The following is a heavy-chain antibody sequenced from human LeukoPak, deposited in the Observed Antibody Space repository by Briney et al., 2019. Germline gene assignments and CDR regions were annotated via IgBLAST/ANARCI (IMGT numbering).Heavy chain of an antibody. D-gene: IGHD3-22*01. CDR3: AKDQAHYYDSTPGAFDI. CDR1: GFTFSSYA. V-gene: IGHV3-23*01. CDR2: ISGSGGST. Sequence: GGSLRLSCAASGFTFSSYAMSWVRQAPGKGLEWVSAISGSGGSTYYADSVKGRFTISRDNSKNTLYLQMNSLRAEDTAVYYCAKDQAHYYDSTPGAFDIWGQGTMVTVSS. J-gene: IGHJ3*02.